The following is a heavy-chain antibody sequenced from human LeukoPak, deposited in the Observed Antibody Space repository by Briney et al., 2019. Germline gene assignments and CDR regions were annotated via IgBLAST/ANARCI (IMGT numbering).Heavy chain of an antibody. D-gene: IGHD3-3*01. CDR3: ARYFAVPDGGGFDY. CDR2: INPITGDT. CDR1: GYTFSGHY. V-gene: IGHV1-2*02. Sequence: RASVKVSCKASGYTFSGHYMHWVRQAPGQGLEWLGWINPITGDTKYAQKFQGSVTMTRDTSISTVYMELSGLTSDDTAIYYCARYFAVPDGGGFDYWGQGTLVTVSS. J-gene: IGHJ4*02.